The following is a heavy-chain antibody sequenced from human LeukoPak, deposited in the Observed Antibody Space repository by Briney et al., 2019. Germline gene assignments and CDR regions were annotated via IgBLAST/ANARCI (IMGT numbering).Heavy chain of an antibody. Sequence: GGSLRLSCAASGFTVSSNYMSWVRQAPGQGLEWVSVIYSGILTYYADSVKGRFTISRDNSKNTLYLQMNSLRAEDTAVYYCARGIRYSGSSGWYGVLRGPGFDYWGQGTLDSVSS. CDR3: ARGIRYSGSSGWYGVLRGPGFDY. D-gene: IGHD6-19*01. CDR2: IYSGILT. V-gene: IGHV3-53*01. J-gene: IGHJ4*02. CDR1: GFTVSSNY.